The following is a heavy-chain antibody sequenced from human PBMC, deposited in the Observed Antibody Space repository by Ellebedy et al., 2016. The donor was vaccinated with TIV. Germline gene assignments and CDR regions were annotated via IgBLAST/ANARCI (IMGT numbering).Heavy chain of an antibody. V-gene: IGHV3-23*01. CDR2: ISGTSGSI. CDR1: GFTFSTYA. CDR3: TKDLVYVAGATSGVDH. D-gene: IGHD6-19*01. Sequence: GESLKISXAASGFTFSTYAMGWVRQAPGKGLEWVSAISGTSGSIYYADSVKGRFTISRDNSKNTLYLQMNSLRAEDTTIYYCTKDLVYVAGATSGVDHWGQGNLVSVSS. J-gene: IGHJ4*02.